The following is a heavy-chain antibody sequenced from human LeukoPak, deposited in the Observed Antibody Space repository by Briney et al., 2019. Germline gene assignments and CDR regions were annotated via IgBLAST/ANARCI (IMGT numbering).Heavy chain of an antibody. CDR1: GFALNIHW. J-gene: IGHJ4*02. D-gene: IGHD2-21*01. CDR2: IKPNGNDQ. CDR3: TTSDCEY. V-gene: IGHV3-7*03. Sequence: GGSLRLSCAASGFALNIHWMPWVRPTPGKGLEWVATIKPNGNDQLFVDSVKDLFTVSKDNAKTSLYLQMNSLRAEYTAMYYFTTSDCEYWGQGTLVTVSS.